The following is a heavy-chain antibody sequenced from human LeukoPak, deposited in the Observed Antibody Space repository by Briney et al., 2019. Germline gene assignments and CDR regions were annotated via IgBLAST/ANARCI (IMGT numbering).Heavy chain of an antibody. CDR2: ISSSGSTI. CDR3: AREVDTAMVNYYYYYMDV. D-gene: IGHD5-18*01. Sequence: GGSLRLSCAASGFTFSSYEMNWVRQAPGKGLEWVSYISSSGSTIYYADSVKGRFTISRDNAKNSLYLQMNSLRAEDTAVYYCAREVDTAMVNYYYYYMDVWGKGTTVTVSS. J-gene: IGHJ6*03. V-gene: IGHV3-48*03. CDR1: GFTFSSYE.